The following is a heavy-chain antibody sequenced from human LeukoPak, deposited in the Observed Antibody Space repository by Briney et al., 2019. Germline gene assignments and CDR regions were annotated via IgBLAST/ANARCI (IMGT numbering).Heavy chain of an antibody. D-gene: IGHD3/OR15-3a*01. V-gene: IGHV3-30*02. J-gene: IGHJ4*02. Sequence: PGGSPRLSCAASGFTFSSYGMHWVRQAPGKGLEWVAFIRYDGSNKYYADSVKGRFTISRDNSKNTLYLQMNSLRAEDTAVYYCAKDRTDYFDYWGQGTLVTVSS. CDR2: IRYDGSNK. CDR3: AKDRTDYFDY. CDR1: GFTFSSYG.